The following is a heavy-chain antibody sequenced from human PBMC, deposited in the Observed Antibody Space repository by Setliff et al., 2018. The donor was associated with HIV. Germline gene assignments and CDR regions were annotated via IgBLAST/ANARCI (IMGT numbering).Heavy chain of an antibody. CDR1: GGSISSHY. Sequence: SETLSLTCTVSGGSISSHYWSWIRQPPGKGLEWIGHIYTSGSTNYDPSLKSRVTMSVGTSKNQFSLKLSSVTAADTAVYYCARCYYNFWSGYPLDYMDVWGKGTTVTVSS. J-gene: IGHJ6*03. CDR3: ARCYYNFWSGYPLDYMDV. D-gene: IGHD3-3*01. V-gene: IGHV4-4*08. CDR2: IYTSGST.